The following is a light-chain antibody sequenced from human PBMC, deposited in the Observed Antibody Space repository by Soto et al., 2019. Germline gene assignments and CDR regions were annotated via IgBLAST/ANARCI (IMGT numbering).Light chain of an antibody. CDR3: QQRSNWRHT. V-gene: IGKV3-11*01. Sequence: EIVSTQSPATLSLSPGERATLSCRASQSVSSYLAWYQQKPGQAPRLLIYDASKRATGIPARFSGSGSGTDFTLTISSLDPEDSAVYYCQQRSNWRHTFGEGTKLEI. CDR2: DAS. CDR1: QSVSSY. J-gene: IGKJ2*01.